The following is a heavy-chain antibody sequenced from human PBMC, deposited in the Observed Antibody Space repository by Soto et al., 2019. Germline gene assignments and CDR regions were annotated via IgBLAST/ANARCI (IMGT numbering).Heavy chain of an antibody. V-gene: IGHV4-39*01. D-gene: IGHD4-17*01. J-gene: IGHJ4*02. CDR1: GGSISSSSYY. CDR3: ASPVHDYGDYGGYFDY. Sequence: SETLSLTCTVSGGSISSSSYYWGWIRQPPGKGLEWIGSIYYSGSTYYNPSLKSRVTISVDTSKNQFSLKLSSVTAADTAVYYCASPVHDYGDYGGYFDYWGQGTLVTVSS. CDR2: IYYSGST.